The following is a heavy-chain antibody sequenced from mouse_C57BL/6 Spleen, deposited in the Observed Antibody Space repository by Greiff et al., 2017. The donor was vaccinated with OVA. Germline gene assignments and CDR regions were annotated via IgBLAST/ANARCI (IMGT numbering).Heavy chain of an antibody. V-gene: IGHV2-2*01. CDR2: IWSGGST. J-gene: IGHJ4*01. Sequence: VQLVESGPGLVQPSQSLSITCTVSGFSLTSYGVHWVRQSPGKGLEWLGVIWSGGSTDYNAAFMSRLSISKDNSKSQVFFKMYRLQAVDTAIYYCTINKETLYYYAMDYWGQGTSVTVSS. CDR1: GFSLTSYG. CDR3: TINKETLYYYAMDY.